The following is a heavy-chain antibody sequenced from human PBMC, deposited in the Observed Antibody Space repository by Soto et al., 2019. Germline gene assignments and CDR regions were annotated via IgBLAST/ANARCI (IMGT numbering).Heavy chain of an antibody. V-gene: IGHV1-18*04. CDR1: GYTCTIYG. J-gene: IGHJ5*02. D-gene: IGHD3-10*01. Sequence: ASGKVSCNAAGYTCTIYGISGVLQSPLQGLEWMGWISAYNGNTNYAQKLQGRVTMTTDTSTSTAYMELRSLRSDDTAVYYCARDSPLGNWFDPWGQGTLVTVSS. CDR3: ARDSPLGNWFDP. CDR2: ISAYNGNT.